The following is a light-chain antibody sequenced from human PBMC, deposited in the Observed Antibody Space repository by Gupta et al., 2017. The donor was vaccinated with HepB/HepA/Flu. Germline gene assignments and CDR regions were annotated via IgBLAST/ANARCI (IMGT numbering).Light chain of an antibody. CDR1: QTIANY. Sequence: DIQMTQSPSSLSASVGDRVTITCRASQTIANYLNWYQQKPGKAPEVLIYVTSRLKSGVPSRFSGSGSETDFTRTISSLQPEDSATYYCQQTYSSFSTFGQGTKVEIK. CDR3: QQTYSSFST. V-gene: IGKV1-39*01. CDR2: VTS. J-gene: IGKJ1*01.